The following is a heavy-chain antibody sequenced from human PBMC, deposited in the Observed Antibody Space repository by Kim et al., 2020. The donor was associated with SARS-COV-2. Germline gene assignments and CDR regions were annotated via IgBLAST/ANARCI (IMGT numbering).Heavy chain of an antibody. CDR3: ARDRRTDY. CDR2: GVET. J-gene: IGHJ4*02. Sequence: GVETCYVGSIKGRDTISRDNAKRSLYLRMNSLGAEDRAVCYCARDRRTDYWGQGTLVTVSS. V-gene: IGHV3-7*04.